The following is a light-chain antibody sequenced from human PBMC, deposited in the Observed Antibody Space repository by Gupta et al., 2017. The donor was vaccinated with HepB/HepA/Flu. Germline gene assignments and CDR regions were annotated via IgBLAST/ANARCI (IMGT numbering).Light chain of an antibody. J-gene: IGLJ2*01. CDR3: QSYESSRSDVV. CDR1: NSHIGAGYD. Sequence: QSVLTQPPSVSGAPGQRVTSSCTGNNSHIGAGYDVHWYQQRPETPPNLVIHSNSSRPSGVPDRFSGSKSVTSASLAITGLQAEDEADFYCQSYESSRSDVVFGGGTKLTVL. V-gene: IGLV1-40*01. CDR2: SNS.